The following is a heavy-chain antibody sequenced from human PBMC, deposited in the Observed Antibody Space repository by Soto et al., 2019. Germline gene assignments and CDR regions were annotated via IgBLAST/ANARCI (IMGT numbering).Heavy chain of an antibody. CDR2: IIPMFGTA. CDR1: GGTFTSYA. Sequence: QVQLVQSGAEVKKPGSSVKVSCKSSGGTFTSYAISWVRQAPGQGLEWMGGIIPMFGTADYAQKFQGRVTITADESSSTAYMELSSLRSEDTAVYYCATTWTPTVTLPTYWYFDLWGRGTLVTVSS. V-gene: IGHV1-69*01. J-gene: IGHJ2*01. D-gene: IGHD4-17*01. CDR3: ATTWTPTVTLPTYWYFDL.